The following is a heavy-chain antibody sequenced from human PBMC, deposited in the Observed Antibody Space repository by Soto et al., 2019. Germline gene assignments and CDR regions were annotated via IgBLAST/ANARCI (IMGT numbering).Heavy chain of an antibody. CDR1: GFTFSSYG. D-gene: IGHD2-15*01. J-gene: IGHJ6*02. CDR3: ARYDGYGGNYYYYGMDV. Sequence: GGSLRLSCAASGFTFSSYGMHWVRQAPGKGLEWVAVIWYDGSNKYYADSVKGRFTISRDNSKNTLYLQMNSLRAEDTAVYYCARYDGYGGNYYYYGMDVWGQGTTVT. CDR2: IWYDGSNK. V-gene: IGHV3-33*01.